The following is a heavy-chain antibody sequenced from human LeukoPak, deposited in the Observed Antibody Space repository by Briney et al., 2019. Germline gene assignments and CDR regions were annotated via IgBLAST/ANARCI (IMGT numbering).Heavy chain of an antibody. CDR3: ASGDYSDYYYYGMDV. D-gene: IGHD3-16*01. CDR2: IIPILGIA. Sequence: SVKVSCKASGGTFSSYAISWVRQAPGQGLEWMGRIIPILGIANYAQKLQGRVTITADKSTSTAYMELSSLRSEDTAVYYCASGDYSDYYYYGMDVWGQGTTVTVSS. CDR1: GGTFSSYA. V-gene: IGHV1-69*04. J-gene: IGHJ6*02.